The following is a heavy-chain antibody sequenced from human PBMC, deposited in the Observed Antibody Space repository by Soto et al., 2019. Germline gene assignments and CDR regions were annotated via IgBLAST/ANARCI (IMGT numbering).Heavy chain of an antibody. CDR3: AKDSSMTKVTTFGY. V-gene: IGHV3-23*01. J-gene: IGHJ5*01. CDR2: ISGSGGST. CDR1: GFPFSSYA. D-gene: IGHD4-17*01. Sequence: GGSLRLSCAASGFPFSSYAMSLVRQSPGKGLEWVSAISGSGGSTYYADSVKGRFTISRDNSKNTLYLQMNSLRAEDTAVYYCAKDSSMTKVTTFGYWGHGTLFTVSS.